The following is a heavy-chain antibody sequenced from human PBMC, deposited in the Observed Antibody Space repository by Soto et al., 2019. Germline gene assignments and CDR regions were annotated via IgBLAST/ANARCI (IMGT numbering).Heavy chain of an antibody. CDR1: GGSISSGGYS. CDR3: ARRRGFPYYYGMDV. CDR2: IYHSGGT. D-gene: IGHD5-12*01. Sequence: QLQLQESGSGLVKPSQTLSLTCAVSGGSISSGGYSWSWIRQPPGKALEWIGYIYHSGGTYYNPSLKSRVTISVDRSKNQFSLKLSSVTAADTAVYYCARRRGFPYYYGMDVWGQGTTVTVSS. J-gene: IGHJ6*02. V-gene: IGHV4-30-2*01.